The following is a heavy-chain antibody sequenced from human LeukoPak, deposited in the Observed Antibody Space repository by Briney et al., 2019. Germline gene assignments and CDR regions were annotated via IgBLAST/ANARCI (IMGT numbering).Heavy chain of an antibody. D-gene: IGHD3-10*01. CDR1: GYTFTSYG. J-gene: IGHJ4*02. CDR3: ATDAGRDPVNYFDY. Sequence: ASVKVSCKASGYTFTSYGISWVRQAPGQGLEWMGWISAYNGNTNYAQKLQCRVTMTTDTSTSTAYMELSRLRSDDTAVYYCATDAGRDPVNYFDYWGQGTLVTVSS. CDR2: ISAYNGNT. V-gene: IGHV1-18*01.